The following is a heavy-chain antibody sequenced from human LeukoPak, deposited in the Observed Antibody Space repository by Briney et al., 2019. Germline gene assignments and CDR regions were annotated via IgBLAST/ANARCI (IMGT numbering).Heavy chain of an antibody. V-gene: IGHV4-59*11. CDR2: IYYSGST. D-gene: IGHD1-26*01. CDR3: ARDADIVGATSNAFDI. J-gene: IGHJ3*02. CDR1: GGSISSHY. Sequence: SEALSLTCTVSGGSISSHYWSWIRQPPGKGLEWIGYIYYSGSTNYNPSLKSRVTISVDTSKNQFSLKLSSVTAADTAVYYCARDADIVGATSNAFDIWGQGTMVTVSS.